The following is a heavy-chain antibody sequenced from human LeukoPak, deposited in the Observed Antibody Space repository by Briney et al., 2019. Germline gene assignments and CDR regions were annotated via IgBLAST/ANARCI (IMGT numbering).Heavy chain of an antibody. CDR2: ISYDGSNK. V-gene: IGHV3-30-3*01. J-gene: IGHJ5*02. CDR1: GFTFSSYA. Sequence: GRSLRLSCAASGFTFSSYAMHWVRQAPGKGLEWVAVISYDGSNKYYADSVKGRFTISRDNSKNTLYLQMNSLRAEDTAVYYCARDRSIVVVPAHWFDPWGQGTLVTVSS. CDR3: ARDRSIVVVPAHWFDP. D-gene: IGHD2-2*01.